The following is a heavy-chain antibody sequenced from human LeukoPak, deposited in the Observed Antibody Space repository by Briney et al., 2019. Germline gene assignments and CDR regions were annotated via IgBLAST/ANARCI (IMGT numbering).Heavy chain of an antibody. Sequence: PSETLSLACTVSGGSISSSSYYWGWIRQPPGKGLGWIGSIYYSGSTYYNPSLKSRVTISVDTSKNQFSLKLSSVTAADTAVYYCARQGALPAAINYWGQGTLVTVSS. CDR3: ARQGALPAAINY. J-gene: IGHJ4*02. CDR2: IYYSGST. CDR1: GGSISSSSYY. V-gene: IGHV4-39*01. D-gene: IGHD2-2*01.